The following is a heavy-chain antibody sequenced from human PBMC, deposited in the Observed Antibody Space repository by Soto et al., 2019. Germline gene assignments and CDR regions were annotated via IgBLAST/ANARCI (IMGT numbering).Heavy chain of an antibody. CDR1: GGSISSHY. V-gene: IGHV4-59*11. CDR2: IYYSGST. Sequence: SATLSLTWTVSGGSISSHYWSWIRQPPVKGLEWIGYIYYSGSTNYNPSLKSRVTISVDTSKNQFSLKLSSVTAADTAVYYCARDPGYSYGRYYYYGMDVWGQGTTVTVSS. J-gene: IGHJ6*02. CDR3: ARDPGYSYGRYYYYGMDV. D-gene: IGHD5-18*01.